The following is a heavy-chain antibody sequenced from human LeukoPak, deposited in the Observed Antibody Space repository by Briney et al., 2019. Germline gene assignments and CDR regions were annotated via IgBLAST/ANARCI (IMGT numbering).Heavy chain of an antibody. CDR2: MDPNSGNT. D-gene: IGHD3-10*02. V-gene: IGHV1-8*02. CDR1: GYTFTSYY. J-gene: IGHJ3*02. CDR3: ARGTGYYYVSGI. Sequence: GASVKVSCKASGYTFTSYYMHWVRQATGQGLEWMGWMDPNSGNTGYAQKFQGRATMTRNTSISTAYMELSSLRSEDTAVYYCARGTGYYYVSGIWGQGTMVTVSS.